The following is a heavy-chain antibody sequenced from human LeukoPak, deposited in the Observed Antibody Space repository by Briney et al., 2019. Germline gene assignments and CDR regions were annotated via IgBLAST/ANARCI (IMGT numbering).Heavy chain of an antibody. CDR2: IWYDGSNK. V-gene: IGHV3-33*06. Sequence: PGRSLRLSCAASGFTFSSYGMHWVRQAPGKGLEWVAVIWYDGSNKYYADSVKGRFTISRDNSKNTLYLQMNSLRAEDTAVYYCAKDHGSGSYSFDYWGQGTLVTVSS. CDR3: AKDHGSGSYSFDY. D-gene: IGHD3-10*01. J-gene: IGHJ4*02. CDR1: GFTFSSYG.